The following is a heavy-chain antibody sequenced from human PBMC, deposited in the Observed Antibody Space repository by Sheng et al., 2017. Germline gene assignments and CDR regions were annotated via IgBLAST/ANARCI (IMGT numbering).Heavy chain of an antibody. CDR2: IIPINGVA. CDR1: GGTFNSNA. V-gene: IGHV1-69*04. CDR3: ARAVGFFGSSNWLNAFDI. Sequence: QVQLVQSGAEVKKPGSSVKVSCKASGGTFNSNAICWVRQAPGLGLEWMGGIIPINGVAKDAQKFQGRVTVTADKSTSTAYMELSGLRSEDTAVYYCARAVGFFGSSNWLNAFDIWGQGTMVTVSS. D-gene: IGHD6-13*01. J-gene: IGHJ3*02.